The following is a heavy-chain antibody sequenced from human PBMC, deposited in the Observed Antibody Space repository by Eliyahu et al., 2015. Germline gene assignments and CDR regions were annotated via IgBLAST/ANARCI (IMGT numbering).Heavy chain of an antibody. CDR1: GCSXXSSNW. CDR3: ARVVDYDFWSGYYSRPFDY. J-gene: IGHJ4*02. V-gene: IGHV4-4*02. D-gene: IGHD3-3*01. Sequence: QVQLQESGPGLVKPSGTLSLTCAXXGCSXXSSNWWSXVXQPPGKGXEWIGEIYHSGSTNYNPSLKSRVTISVDKSKNQFSLKLSSVTAADTAVYYCARVVDYDFWSGYYSRPFDYWGQGTLVTVSS. CDR2: IYHSGST.